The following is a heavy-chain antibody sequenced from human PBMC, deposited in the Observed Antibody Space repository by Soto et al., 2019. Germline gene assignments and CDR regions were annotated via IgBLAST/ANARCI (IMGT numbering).Heavy chain of an antibody. J-gene: IGHJ4*02. CDR3: ARRGTISSAHHFDH. CDR2: ITSSGRNT. V-gene: IGHV3-11*01. Sequence: QVQLVESGGGLVKPGGSLRLSCAASGFTFSGYNMSWIRQAPGKGLEWVSYITSSGRNTFDAESVKGRFTISRDTAMNFLYLQMNSLSAEDTAVYYCARRGTISSAHHFDHWGQGTLVTVSS. D-gene: IGHD6-6*01. CDR1: GFTFSGYN.